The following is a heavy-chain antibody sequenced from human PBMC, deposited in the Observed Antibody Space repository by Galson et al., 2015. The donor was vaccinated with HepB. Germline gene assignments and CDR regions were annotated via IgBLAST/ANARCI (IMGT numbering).Heavy chain of an antibody. J-gene: IGHJ6*02. CDR1: GYSFTSYW. Sequence: QSGAEVKKPGESLKITCKGSGYSFTSYWIGWVRQMPGKGLEWMGIIYPGDSDTRYSPSFQGQVTISADKSISTAYLQWSSLKASDTAMYYCARRPNIAAANQYYYYGMDVWGQGTTVTVSS. CDR2: IYPGDSDT. V-gene: IGHV5-51*01. D-gene: IGHD6-13*01. CDR3: ARRPNIAAANQYYYYGMDV.